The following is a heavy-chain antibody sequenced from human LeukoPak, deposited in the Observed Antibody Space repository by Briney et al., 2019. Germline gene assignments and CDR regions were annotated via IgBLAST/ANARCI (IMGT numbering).Heavy chain of an antibody. D-gene: IGHD6-13*01. J-gene: IGHJ4*02. Sequence: SETLSLTCTVSGGSISSGGYYWSWIRQHPGKGLEWIGYIYYSGSTYYNPSLKSRVTISVDTSKNQFSLKLSSVTAAGTAVYYCARLDGIAAAGTRWGQGTLVTVSS. CDR2: IYYSGST. CDR1: GGSISSGGYY. CDR3: ARLDGIAAAGTR. V-gene: IGHV4-31*03.